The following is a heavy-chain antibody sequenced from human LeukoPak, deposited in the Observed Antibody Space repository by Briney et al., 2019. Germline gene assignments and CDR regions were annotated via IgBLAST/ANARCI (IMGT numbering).Heavy chain of an antibody. CDR2: INPSGGST. D-gene: IGHD6-19*01. J-gene: IGHJ1*01. CDR3: ARGAGTGYFQH. CDR1: GYTFTSYY. V-gene: IGHV1-46*01. Sequence: ASVKVSCKASGYTFTSYYMHWVRQAPGQGLEWMGIINPSGGSTSYAQKFQGRVTMTRDMSTSTVYVELSSLRSEDTAVYYCARGAGTGYFQHWGQGTLVTVSS.